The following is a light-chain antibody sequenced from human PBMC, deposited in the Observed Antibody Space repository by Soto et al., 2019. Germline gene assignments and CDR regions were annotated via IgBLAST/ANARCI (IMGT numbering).Light chain of an antibody. CDR3: QQYNSYSWT. CDR1: QSISSW. V-gene: IGKV1-5*03. Sequence: DIQMTQSPSTLSASVGDRVTITCRASQSISSWLAWYQQKPGKAPKLLIYKASSLESGVPSRFSGSGSGTEFTLTIISLQPDDFATYYCQQYNSYSWTFGPGTKVEIK. J-gene: IGKJ1*01. CDR2: KAS.